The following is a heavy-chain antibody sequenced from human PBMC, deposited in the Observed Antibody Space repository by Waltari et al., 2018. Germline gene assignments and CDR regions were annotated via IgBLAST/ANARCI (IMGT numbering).Heavy chain of an antibody. CDR3: ARGQWQPRFDP. CDR1: GGSFRGYY. CDR2: IKHSGST. V-gene: IGHV4-34*01. D-gene: IGHD6-19*01. J-gene: IGHJ5*02. Sequence: QVQLQQWGAGLLKHSETLSPTCVVHGGSFRGYYLRWIRQPPGKGLEWFGEIKHSGSTNYNASLKSRVTILGDTSKNQFSLKLSSVSAADTAVYYCARGQWQPRFDPWGQGTLVTVSS.